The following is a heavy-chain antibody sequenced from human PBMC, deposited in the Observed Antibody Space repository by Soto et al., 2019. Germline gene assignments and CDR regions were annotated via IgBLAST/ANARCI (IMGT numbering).Heavy chain of an antibody. J-gene: IGHJ5*02. CDR3: TTPDLVPAATSWFDP. CDR2: ISSSSNTI. V-gene: IGHV3-48*01. D-gene: IGHD2-2*01. Sequence: PGGSLRLSCAASGFTFSSYSMNWVRQAPGKGLEWVSYISSSSNTIYYADSVKGRFAISGDDSKNTAYLQMNSLKTEDTAVYYCTTPDLVPAATSWFDPWGQGTLVTVSS. CDR1: GFTFSSYS.